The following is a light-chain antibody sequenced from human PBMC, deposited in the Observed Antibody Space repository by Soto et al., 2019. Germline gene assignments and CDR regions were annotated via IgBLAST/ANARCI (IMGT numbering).Light chain of an antibody. V-gene: IGLV2-14*01. J-gene: IGLJ2*01. CDR1: NSDVGGYDY. CDR2: AVS. CDR3: SSYTSSRTRV. Sequence: QSALTQPASVSGSPGQSIAISCTGTNSDVGGYDYVSWYQQHPGKAPKLMIYAVSNRPSGVSNLFSGSKSGNTASLTISGLQAEDEADYYCSSYTSSRTRVFGGGTKLTVL.